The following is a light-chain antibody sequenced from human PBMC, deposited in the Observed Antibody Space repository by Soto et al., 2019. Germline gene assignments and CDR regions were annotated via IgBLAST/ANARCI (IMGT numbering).Light chain of an antibody. CDR2: GVS. CDR3: QHYNSYSEA. J-gene: IGKJ1*01. V-gene: IGKV3D-7*01. Sequence: PGERATLSCRASQTLTSGYLAWYQQKPGQAPRLLIYGVSTGATGIPDRFSGSGSGTDFTLTISSLQPDDFATYYCQHYNSYSEAFGQGTKVDIK. CDR1: QTLTSGY.